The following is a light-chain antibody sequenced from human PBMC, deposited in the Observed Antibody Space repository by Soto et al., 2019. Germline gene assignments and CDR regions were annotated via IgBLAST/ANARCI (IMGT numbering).Light chain of an antibody. CDR3: QHYDSSPT. CDR1: QIFPSSY. J-gene: IGKJ4*01. Sequence: EIVLTQSPGTLSLSPGERATLSCRASQIFPSSYLAWYQQTPGQAPRLLIYGASSRATGIPDRFSGSGSGTDFILTISRLGPEDFAVYYCQHYDSSPTFGGGTKVEIK. V-gene: IGKV3-20*01. CDR2: GAS.